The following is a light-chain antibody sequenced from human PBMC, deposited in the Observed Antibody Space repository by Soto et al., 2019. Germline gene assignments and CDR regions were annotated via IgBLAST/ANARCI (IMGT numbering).Light chain of an antibody. V-gene: IGLV2-8*01. Sequence: QSALTQPPSASGSPGQSVTISCTGTYSDVGDSNYVSWYQQHPGKAPKLVIYEVTQRPSGVPDRFSGSRSENTASLTVSRLQAEDEADYYCSSNVVGTNLKMFGGGTKVTVL. CDR2: EVT. J-gene: IGLJ3*02. CDR1: YSDVGDSNY. CDR3: SSNVVGTNLKM.